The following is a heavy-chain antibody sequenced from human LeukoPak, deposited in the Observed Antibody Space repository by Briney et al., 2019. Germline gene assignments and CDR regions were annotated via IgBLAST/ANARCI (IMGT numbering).Heavy chain of an antibody. CDR3: ARGQRAHVEWSSYMDV. Sequence: GGSLRLSCAASGFTFSNYDMHWVRQATGKCLEWVSAIGTAGDTYYPGSVKGRSTISRENAKNSLYLQMNNLRAEDTAVYYCARGQRAHVEWSSYMDVWGKGTTVTVSS. J-gene: IGHJ6*03. V-gene: IGHV3-13*01. D-gene: IGHD3-3*01. CDR1: GFTFSNYD. CDR2: IGTAGDT.